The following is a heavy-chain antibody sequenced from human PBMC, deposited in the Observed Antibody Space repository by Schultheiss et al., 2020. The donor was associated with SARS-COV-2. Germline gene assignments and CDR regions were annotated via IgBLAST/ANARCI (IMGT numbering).Heavy chain of an antibody. CDR3: ARGLGYCSSTSCYARLRAFDI. Sequence: SETLSLTCTVSGGSISSYYWSWIRQPPGKGLEWIGYIYYSGSTNYNPSLKSRVTISVDTSKNQFSLKLSSVTAADTAVYYCARGLGYCSSTSCYARLRAFDIWGQGTMVTVSS. CDR2: IYYSGST. V-gene: IGHV4-59*12. J-gene: IGHJ3*02. CDR1: GGSISSYY. D-gene: IGHD2-2*01.